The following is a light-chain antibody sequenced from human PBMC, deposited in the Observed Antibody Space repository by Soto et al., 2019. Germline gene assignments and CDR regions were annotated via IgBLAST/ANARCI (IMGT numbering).Light chain of an antibody. CDR1: QSVSSSY. CDR3: PQYDGSMYS. J-gene: IGKJ2*01. V-gene: IGKV3-20*01. Sequence: ETVLTQSPGTLSLSPGERATLSCRASQSVSSSYLAWYQQKPGQAPRLLIYVAFSRATGIPDRFSGSGSGTDFTLTISRLEPEDFAVYYCPQYDGSMYSFGQGTKLEFK. CDR2: VAF.